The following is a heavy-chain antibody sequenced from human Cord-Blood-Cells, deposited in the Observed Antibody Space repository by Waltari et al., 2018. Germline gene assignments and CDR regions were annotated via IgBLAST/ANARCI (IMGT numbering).Heavy chain of an antibody. Sequence: QVQLQQWGAGLLKPSETLSLTCAVYGGSFSVYYWSWIRQPPGKGLEWIGEINHSGSTNYNPSLKSRVTISVDTSKNQFSLKLSSVTAADTAVYYCARGTGLGYYFDYWGQGTLVTVSS. J-gene: IGHJ4*02. V-gene: IGHV4-34*01. D-gene: IGHD6-19*01. CDR1: GGSFSVYY. CDR2: INHSGST. CDR3: ARGTGLGYYFDY.